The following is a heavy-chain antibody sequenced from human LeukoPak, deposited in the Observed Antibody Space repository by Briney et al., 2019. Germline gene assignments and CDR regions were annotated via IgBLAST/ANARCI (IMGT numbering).Heavy chain of an antibody. CDR3: AKDSAGTTSYFDY. D-gene: IGHD1-7*01. Sequence: PGRSLRLSCAASGFTFSSYGMHWVRQAPGKGLEWVAVIWYDGSNKYYADFVKGRFTISRDNSKNTLYLQMNSLRAEDTAVYYCAKDSAGTTSYFDYWGQGTLVTVSS. V-gene: IGHV3-33*06. CDR1: GFTFSSYG. CDR2: IWYDGSNK. J-gene: IGHJ4*02.